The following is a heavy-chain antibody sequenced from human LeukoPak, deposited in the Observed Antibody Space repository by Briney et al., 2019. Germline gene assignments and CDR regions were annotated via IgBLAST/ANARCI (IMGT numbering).Heavy chain of an antibody. V-gene: IGHV3-21*01. CDR2: ISSSGRYI. J-gene: IGHJ6*03. D-gene: IGHD1-26*01. CDR1: GFTLSSYT. Sequence: GGTLRLSCAASGFTLSSYTMNWVRQAPGKGLEWVSYISSSGRYIYYADSVKGRFTISRDNAKNSLYLQMNSLRAEDTAVYYCARGGPGRSLTIVPERTKYYMDVWGKGATVTVSS. CDR3: ARGGPGRSLTIVPERTKYYMDV.